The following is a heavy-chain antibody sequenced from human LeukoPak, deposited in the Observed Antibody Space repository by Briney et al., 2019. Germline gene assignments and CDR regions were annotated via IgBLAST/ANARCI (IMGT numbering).Heavy chain of an antibody. Sequence: GGSLRLSCAASGFAFSTYSMSWVRQAPGKGLVWVSRINSDGSSTSYADSVKGRFTISRDNAKNTLYLQMNSLRAEDTAVYYCARDPTDSSGWSNWFDPWGQGTLVTVSS. J-gene: IGHJ5*02. V-gene: IGHV3-74*01. CDR3: ARDPTDSSGWSNWFDP. CDR2: INSDGSST. D-gene: IGHD6-19*01. CDR1: GFAFSTYS.